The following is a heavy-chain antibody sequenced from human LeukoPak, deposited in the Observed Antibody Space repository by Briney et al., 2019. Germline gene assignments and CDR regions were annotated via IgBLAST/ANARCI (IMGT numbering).Heavy chain of an antibody. CDR3: ARSNIVVVTAAVVNWFDP. CDR1: GYTFNTYG. CDR2: ISGYNGKT. Sequence: ASVKVSCKASGYTFNTYGITWVRQAPGQGLEWMGWISGYNGKTKYAQKLQDRVTMTTDTSTTTAYMELRSLTSDDTAVYYCARSNIVVVTAAVVNWFDPWGQGTLVTVSS. V-gene: IGHV1-18*01. J-gene: IGHJ5*02. D-gene: IGHD2-21*02.